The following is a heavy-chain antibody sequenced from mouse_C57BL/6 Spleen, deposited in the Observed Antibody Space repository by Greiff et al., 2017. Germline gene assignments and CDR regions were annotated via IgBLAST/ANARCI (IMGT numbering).Heavy chain of an antibody. CDR3: ARYDYYYGSSYWYFDV. J-gene: IGHJ1*03. V-gene: IGHV1-80*01. Sequence: VKLVESGAELVKPGASVKISCKASGYAFSSYWMNWVKQRPGKGLEWIGQIYPGDGDTNYNGKFKGKATLTADKSSSTAYMQLSSLTSEDSAVYFCARYDYYYGSSYWYFDVWGTGTTVTVSS. D-gene: IGHD1-1*01. CDR1: GYAFSSYW. CDR2: IYPGDGDT.